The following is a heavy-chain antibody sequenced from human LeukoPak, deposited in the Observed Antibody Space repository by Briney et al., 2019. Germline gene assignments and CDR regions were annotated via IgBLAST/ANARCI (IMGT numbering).Heavy chain of an antibody. J-gene: IGHJ6*02. D-gene: IGHD5-18*01. CDR2: IYYSGNT. CDR1: GGSISSGGYY. V-gene: IGHV4-61*08. CDR3: ARGWDTGYSYYGMDV. Sequence: SQTLSLTCTVSGGSISSGGYYWSWIRQPPGKGLEWIGYIYYSGNTNYNPSLKSRVTLSEDTSTNQLFLKLSSVTAADTAVYYCARGWDTGYSYYGMDVWGPGTTVTVSS.